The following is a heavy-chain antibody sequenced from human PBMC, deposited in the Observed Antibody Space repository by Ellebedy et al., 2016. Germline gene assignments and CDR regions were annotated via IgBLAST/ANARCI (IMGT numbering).Heavy chain of an antibody. CDR3: ATTASTGNGYWLNP. CDR1: GYLFTSRW. J-gene: IGHJ5*02. Sequence: GESLKISXKGSGYLFTSRWIGWVRQMPGKGLEWMGYIYPGDSDTRYSPSFQGQVTISADQSISTAYLQWTSLKASDTAMYYCATTASTGNGYWLNPWGQGTLVTVSS. D-gene: IGHD1-1*01. V-gene: IGHV5-51*01. CDR2: IYPGDSDT.